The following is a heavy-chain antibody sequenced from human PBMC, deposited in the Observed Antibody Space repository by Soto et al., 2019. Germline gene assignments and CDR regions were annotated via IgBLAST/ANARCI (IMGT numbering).Heavy chain of an antibody. Sequence: EVQLVESGGGLVQPGGSLRLSCAGSGFTFSSYWMSWVRQTPDKGLEWVAKIKQDGSAKSYVDSVKGRFTISRDNARNSLSLQMDSLRAEDTAVYYCVRAPREDTGYLYYFDYWGQGNLVIVSS. CDR3: VRAPREDTGYLYYFDY. CDR1: GFTFSSYW. V-gene: IGHV3-7*01. D-gene: IGHD2-8*02. CDR2: IKQDGSAK. J-gene: IGHJ4*02.